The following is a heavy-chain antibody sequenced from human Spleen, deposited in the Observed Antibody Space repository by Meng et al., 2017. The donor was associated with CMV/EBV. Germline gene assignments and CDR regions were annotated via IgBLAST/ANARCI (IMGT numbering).Heavy chain of an antibody. CDR1: GFSVSDNY. V-gene: IGHV3-66*01. D-gene: IGHD2-15*01. CDR2: IYNDGTI. J-gene: IGHJ5*02. CDR3: ARNVYYLLPSTPNNNCFDP. Sequence: GGSLRLSCAATGFSVSDNYMTWVRQSPGKGLEWVSIIYNDGTIYYADSVKGRFTISIDNVKNTLYLQMNRLRAEDTAVYYCARNVYYLLPSTPNNNCFDPWGQGTLVTVSS.